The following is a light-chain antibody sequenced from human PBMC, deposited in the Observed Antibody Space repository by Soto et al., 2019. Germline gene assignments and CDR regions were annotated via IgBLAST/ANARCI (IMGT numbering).Light chain of an antibody. CDR2: DTS. J-gene: IGLJ2*01. CDR3: LLSYSGAQAV. CDR1: TGAVTSGHY. V-gene: IGLV7-46*01. Sequence: QAVVTQEPSLTVSPGGTVTLTCGSSTGAVTSGHYPYWFQQKPGQAPRTLIYDTSNKHSWTPARFSCSLLGGKAALTLSGAQPEDEDEYYCLLSYSGAQAVFGGGTKVTVL.